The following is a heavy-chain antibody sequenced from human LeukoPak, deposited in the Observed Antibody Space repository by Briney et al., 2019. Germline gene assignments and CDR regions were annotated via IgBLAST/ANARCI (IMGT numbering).Heavy chain of an antibody. Sequence: SETLSLTCAVSGGSISSSNWWSWVRQPPGKGLEWIGEIYHSGSTNYNPSLKSRVTISVDKSKNQFSLKLSSVTAADTAVYYCARVSLSSGWYGGNWFDPWGQGTLVTVSS. V-gene: IGHV4-4*02. CDR3: ARVSLSSGWYGGNWFDP. CDR1: GGSISSSNW. CDR2: IYHSGST. J-gene: IGHJ5*02. D-gene: IGHD6-19*01.